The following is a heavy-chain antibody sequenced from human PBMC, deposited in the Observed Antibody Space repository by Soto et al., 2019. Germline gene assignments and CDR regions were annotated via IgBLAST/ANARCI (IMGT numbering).Heavy chain of an antibody. CDR2: ISTDGSTI. Sequence: EVQLVESGGELVQPGGSLRLSCAASGFNFSSYWMHWVRQTPEKGLNWVSRISTDGSTISYVDFVKGRFTISRDNAKNTLYLQMDSLRVDDTGLYSCYGRLGHWGQRTLVTVSS. J-gene: IGHJ4*02. V-gene: IGHV3-74*01. CDR1: GFNFSSYW. CDR3: YGRLGH. D-gene: IGHD4-17*01.